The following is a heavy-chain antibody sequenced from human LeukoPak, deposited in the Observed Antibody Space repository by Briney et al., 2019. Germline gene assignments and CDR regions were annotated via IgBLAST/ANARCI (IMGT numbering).Heavy chain of an antibody. J-gene: IGHJ4*02. D-gene: IGHD6-19*01. V-gene: IGHV3-21*01. CDR2: IGSVTTYI. CDR1: GFTFSDYT. Sequence: GGSLRLSCAASGFTFSDYTMNWVRQAPRKGLEWVSSIGSVTTYIYYTDSVKGRFTISRDNAKNSLYLQMNSLRAEDTAVYYCARAIAVAGPYYFDYWGQGTLVTVSS. CDR3: ARAIAVAGPYYFDY.